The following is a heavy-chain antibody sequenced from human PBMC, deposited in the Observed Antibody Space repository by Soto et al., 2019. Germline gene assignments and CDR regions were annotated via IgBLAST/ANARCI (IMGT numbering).Heavy chain of an antibody. Sequence: QVQLVQSGAEVKKPGASVKVSCKASGYTFINYGISWVRQAPGQGLEWMGCISAYNSNIKYAQKFQGRVTMTSDTSTSTAYMEVRSLRSDDTDVYYCAGDMNAHGDYSAYWGQGTLVTVSS. V-gene: IGHV1-18*01. D-gene: IGHD4-17*01. CDR1: GYTFINYG. J-gene: IGHJ4*02. CDR2: ISAYNSNI. CDR3: AGDMNAHGDYSAY.